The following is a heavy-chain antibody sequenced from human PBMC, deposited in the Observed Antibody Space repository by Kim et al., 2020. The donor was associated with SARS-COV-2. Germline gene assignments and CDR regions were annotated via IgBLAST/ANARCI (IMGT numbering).Heavy chain of an antibody. D-gene: IGHD3-10*01. CDR3: ASYGSGSYYNYFDY. CDR1: GYSISSGYY. Sequence: SETLSLTCTVSGYSISSGYYWGWIRQPPGKGLEWIGSIYHSGSTYYNPSLKSRVTISVDTSKNQFSLKLSSVTAADTAVYYCASYGSGSYYNYFDYWGQGTLVTVSS. V-gene: IGHV4-38-2*02. CDR2: IYHSGST. J-gene: IGHJ4*02.